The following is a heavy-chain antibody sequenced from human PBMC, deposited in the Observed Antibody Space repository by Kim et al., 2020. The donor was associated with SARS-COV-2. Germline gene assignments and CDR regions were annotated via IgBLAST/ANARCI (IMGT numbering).Heavy chain of an antibody. D-gene: IGHD4-17*01. Sequence: HSGITTYSPSRKSRVTISVDTSKNQFSLKLSSVTAADTAVYYCARGPYGSWGQGTLVTVSS. CDR2: HSGIT. CDR3: ARGPYGS. J-gene: IGHJ4*02. V-gene: IGHV4-34*01.